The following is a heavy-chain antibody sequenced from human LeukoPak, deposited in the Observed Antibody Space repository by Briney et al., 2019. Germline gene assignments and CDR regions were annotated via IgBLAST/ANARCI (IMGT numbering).Heavy chain of an antibody. Sequence: GGSLRLSCAASGFTFSSYAMHWVRQAPGKGLEWVAVISYDGSNKYYADSVKGRFTISRDNSKSTLYLQMNSLRAEDTAVYYCARETGYSYVGYWGQGTLVTVSS. D-gene: IGHD5-18*01. CDR1: GFTFSSYA. CDR3: ARETGYSYVGY. J-gene: IGHJ4*02. V-gene: IGHV3-30-3*01. CDR2: ISYDGSNK.